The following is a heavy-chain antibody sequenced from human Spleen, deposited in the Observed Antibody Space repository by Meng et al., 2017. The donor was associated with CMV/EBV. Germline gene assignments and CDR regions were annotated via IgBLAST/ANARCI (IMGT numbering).Heavy chain of an antibody. D-gene: IGHD2-21*01. CDR3: ARKDGDYRTIFGVAMDYGMDV. J-gene: IGHJ6*02. CDR2: IIPISEVT. V-gene: IGHV1-69*10. CDR1: GGTLNNFA. Sequence: SVKVSCKASGGTLNNFAFSWVRQAPGQGLEWIGGIIPISEVTNYAQKFRDRLIISVDRSTNTAYMELNNLRSEDTGMYYCARKDGDYRTIFGVAMDYGMDVWGQGTAVTVSS.